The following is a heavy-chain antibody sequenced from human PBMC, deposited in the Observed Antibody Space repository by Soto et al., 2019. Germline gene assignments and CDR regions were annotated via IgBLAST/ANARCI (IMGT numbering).Heavy chain of an antibody. Sequence: SVTVSCKASGGTFSSYAISWVRQAPGQGLEWMGGIIPIFGTANYAQKFQGRVTITADESTSTAYMELSSLRSEDTAVYYCARGSWVGATRPRYYFDYWGQGTLVTVSS. V-gene: IGHV1-69*13. CDR2: IIPIFGTA. D-gene: IGHD1-26*01. CDR1: GGTFSSYA. CDR3: ARGSWVGATRPRYYFDY. J-gene: IGHJ4*02.